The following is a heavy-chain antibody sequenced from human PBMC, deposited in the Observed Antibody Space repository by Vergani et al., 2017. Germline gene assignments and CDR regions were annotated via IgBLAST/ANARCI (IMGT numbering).Heavy chain of an antibody. Sequence: QLQLQESGPGLVKPSATLSLTCSVSGASIRSSNYYWGWIRQPPGKGLEWIASIYYSRSTYYNPSLKSRVTISVDTSKNQFSLKLRSVTAADTAVYFCARHSTVEWLVKLGWFDPWGQGILVTVSS. D-gene: IGHD6-19*01. CDR3: ARHSTVEWLVKLGWFDP. V-gene: IGHV4-39*01. CDR2: IYYSRST. J-gene: IGHJ5*02. CDR1: GASIRSSNYY.